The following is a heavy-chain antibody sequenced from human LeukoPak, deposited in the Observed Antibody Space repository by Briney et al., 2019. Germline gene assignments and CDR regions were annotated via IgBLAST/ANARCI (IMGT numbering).Heavy chain of an antibody. D-gene: IGHD4-17*01. V-gene: IGHV3-48*01. Sequence: GGSLRLSCAASGFIFTSYSMNWVRQAPGKGLEWVSYISSSSSNIYYADSVKGRFTISRDNAKNSLYLQMNSLGAEDTAVYYCARQRAGFTVTTSDYWGQGTLVTVSS. J-gene: IGHJ4*02. CDR3: ARQRAGFTVTTSDY. CDR1: GFIFTSYS. CDR2: ISSSSSNI.